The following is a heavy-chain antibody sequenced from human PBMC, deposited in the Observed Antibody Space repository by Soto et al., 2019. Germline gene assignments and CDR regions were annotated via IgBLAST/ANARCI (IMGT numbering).Heavy chain of an antibody. Sequence: QVQVVQSGAEVKKPGSSVKVSCKVSGGMFTNNAISWVRQAPGQGLEWLGGVIPLFDTAYYAQIFRGRLRISADGATTTAYMELSGLTSADTAVYFCATGGHNDGYNCYHGMDVWGQGTTVTVS. CDR2: VIPLFDTA. V-gene: IGHV1-69*01. CDR3: ATGGHNDGYNCYHGMDV. CDR1: GGMFTNNA. D-gene: IGHD5-18*01. J-gene: IGHJ6*02.